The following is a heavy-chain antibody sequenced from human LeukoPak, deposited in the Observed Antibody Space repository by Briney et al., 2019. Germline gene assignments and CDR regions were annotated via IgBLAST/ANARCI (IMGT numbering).Heavy chain of an antibody. D-gene: IGHD2-21*01. J-gene: IGHJ4*02. CDR2: IYYSGST. CDR1: GGSISSYY. CDR3: ARLASSLFLDY. Sequence: PPETLSLTCTVSGGSISSYYWSWIRQPPGKGLEWIGYIYYSGSTNYNPSLKSRVTISVDTSKNQFSLKLSSVPAADTAVYYCARLASSLFLDYWGQGTLVTVSS. V-gene: IGHV4-59*08.